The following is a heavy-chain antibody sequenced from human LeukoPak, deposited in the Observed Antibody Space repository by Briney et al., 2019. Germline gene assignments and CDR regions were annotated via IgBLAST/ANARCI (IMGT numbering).Heavy chain of an antibody. J-gene: IGHJ4*02. Sequence: ASVKVSCKASGYTFTGYYMHWVRQAPGQGLEWMGWINPNSGGTNYAQKFQGWVTMTRDTSISTAYMELSRLRSDDTAVYYCARGTAETDVEPYFDYWGQGTLVTVSS. CDR2: INPNSGGT. CDR3: ARGTAETDVEPYFDY. V-gene: IGHV1-2*04. D-gene: IGHD2-2*01. CDR1: GYTFTGYY.